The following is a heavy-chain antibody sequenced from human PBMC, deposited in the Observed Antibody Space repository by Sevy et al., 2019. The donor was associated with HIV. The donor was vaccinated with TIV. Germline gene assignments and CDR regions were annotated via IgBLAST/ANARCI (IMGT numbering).Heavy chain of an antibody. CDR1: GFTFRSYW. V-gene: IGHV3-23*01. Sequence: GGSLRLSCAVSGFTFRSYWMSWVRQAPGKGLEWVSTIFRSGETTYYADSVKARFTISRDNSKNTLYLQMNSLRTEDTALYYCAGARYDSSGSFDAFDIWGQGTMVTVSS. CDR3: AGARYDSSGSFDAFDI. D-gene: IGHD3-22*01. CDR2: IFRSGETT. J-gene: IGHJ3*02.